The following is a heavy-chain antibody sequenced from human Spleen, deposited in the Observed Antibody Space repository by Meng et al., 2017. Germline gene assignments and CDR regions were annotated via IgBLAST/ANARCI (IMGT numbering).Heavy chain of an antibody. CDR3: ARRAQPLADNWFDP. D-gene: IGHD6-13*01. Sequence: SETLSLTCAVSGGSISSSNWWSWVRQPPGKGLEWIGEIYHSGSTNYNPSLKSRVTISVDKSKNQFSLKLSSVAAADTAVYYWARRAQPLADNWFDPWGQGTLVTVSS. CDR1: GGSISSSNW. CDR2: IYHSGST. V-gene: IGHV4-4*02. J-gene: IGHJ5*02.